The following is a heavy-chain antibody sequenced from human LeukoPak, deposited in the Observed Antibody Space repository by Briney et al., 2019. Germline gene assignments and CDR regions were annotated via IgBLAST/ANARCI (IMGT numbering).Heavy chain of an antibody. J-gene: IGHJ3*02. V-gene: IGHV1-24*01. D-gene: IGHD3-22*01. CDR2: FDPEEGET. Sequence: ASVKVSCKVSGHSLAELAMHWVRQAPGKGLEWVGGFDPEEGETFYAQEVLGRVSMTEDTSTDTAYMELSSLTSEDTAVYYCACDSSGITPGAFDIWGQGTMVTVSS. CDR3: ACDSSGITPGAFDI. CDR1: GHSLAELA.